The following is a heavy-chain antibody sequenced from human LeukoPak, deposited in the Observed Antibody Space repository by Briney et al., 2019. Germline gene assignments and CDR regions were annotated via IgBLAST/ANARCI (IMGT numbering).Heavy chain of an antibody. Sequence: GGSLRLSCAASGFTFSTHGMSWVRQTPGRGLEWVSHIRDSGADKYYADSVKGRFTISRDNSKNTLYLQMNSLRAEDTAIYYWAKKGCASNRGYFNSWGPGTLVTVSS. J-gene: IGHJ5*01. CDR1: GFTFSTHG. D-gene: IGHD3-22*01. CDR3: AKKGCASNRGYFNS. CDR2: IRDSGADK. V-gene: IGHV3-23*01.